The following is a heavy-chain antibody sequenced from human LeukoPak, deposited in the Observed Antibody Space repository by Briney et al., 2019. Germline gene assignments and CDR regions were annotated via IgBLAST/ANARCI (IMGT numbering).Heavy chain of an antibody. CDR2: INPNTGGT. CDR3: ARGEYSSAWSKVDY. CDR1: GYTFTGHF. J-gene: IGHJ4*02. D-gene: IGHD6-19*01. V-gene: IGHV1-2*02. Sequence: ASVKVSCKASGYTFTGHFMHWVRQAPGQGLEWMGWINPNTGGTNYAQNFQDRVTMTRDTSISTAYMEVGSLRFDDTALYYCARGEYSSAWSKVDYWGQGTLVTVSS.